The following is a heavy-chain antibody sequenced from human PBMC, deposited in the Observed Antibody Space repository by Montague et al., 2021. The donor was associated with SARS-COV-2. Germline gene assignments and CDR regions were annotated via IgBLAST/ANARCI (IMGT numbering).Heavy chain of an antibody. D-gene: IGHD2/OR15-2a*01. V-gene: IGHV4-39*01. CDR1: GGSISSSSYY. J-gene: IGHJ6*03. CDR3: ARHLMGAFSYYMDV. CDR2: IYYSGST. Sequence: SETLSLTCTVSGGSISSSSYYWGWIRQPPGKGLEWIGGIYYSGSTYYNPSLKSRVTISVDTSKNQFSLKLSSVTAADTAVYYCARHLMGAFSYYMDVWGKGTTVTVSS.